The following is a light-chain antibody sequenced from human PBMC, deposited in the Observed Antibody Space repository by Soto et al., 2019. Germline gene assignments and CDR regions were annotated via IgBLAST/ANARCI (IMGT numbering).Light chain of an antibody. CDR3: QQSYMAPIT. V-gene: IGKV1-39*01. CDR2: DAS. Sequence: DIHMTQSASSLSASVGNRFTITCRASQSISTYLNWYQKKPGKAPNLLIYDASRLQSGVPSRFSGSGGGTDFTLSISSVQPEAFETYFCQQSYMAPITFGQGTRLEIK. J-gene: IGKJ5*01. CDR1: QSISTY.